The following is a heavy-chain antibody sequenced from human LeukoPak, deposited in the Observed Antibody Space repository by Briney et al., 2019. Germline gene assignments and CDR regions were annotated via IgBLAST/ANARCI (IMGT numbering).Heavy chain of an antibody. CDR1: GYTFTSYG. CDR2: ISAYNGNT. D-gene: IGHD3-3*01. J-gene: IGHJ4*02. V-gene: IGHV1-18*01. CDR3: VRAGDDFWSGYYVD. Sequence: ASVKVSCKASGYTFTSYGISWVRQAPGQGLEWMGWISAYNGNTNYAQKLQGRVTMTTDTSTSTAYMELRSLRSDDTAVYYCVRAGDDFWSGYYVDWGQGTLVTVSS.